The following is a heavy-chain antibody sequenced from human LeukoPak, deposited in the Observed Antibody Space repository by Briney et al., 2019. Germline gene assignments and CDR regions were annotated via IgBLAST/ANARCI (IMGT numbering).Heavy chain of an antibody. D-gene: IGHD4-17*01. CDR3: AGAEDGDYHPGDY. CDR2: MNSSDTTI. J-gene: IGHJ4*02. CDR1: GFTFSSYE. V-gene: IGHV3-48*03. Sequence: GGSLRLSCAASGFTFSSYEMNWVRQAPGKGLEWVSYMNSSDTTIYYADSVKGRFTISRDNAKNSLYLQMNSLRDEDTAVYYCAGAEDGDYHPGDYWGQGTLVTVSS.